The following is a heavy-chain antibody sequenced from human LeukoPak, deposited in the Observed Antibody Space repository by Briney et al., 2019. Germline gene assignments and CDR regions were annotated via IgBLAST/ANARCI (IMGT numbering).Heavy chain of an antibody. CDR3: AKDFVRGVVVQTDAFDI. D-gene: IGHD2-8*01. Sequence: GGSLRLSCAASGFTFSSYEMNWVRQAPGKGLEWVSAISGSGGSTYYADSVKGRFTISRDNSKNTLYLQMNSLRAEDTAVYYCAKDFVRGVVVQTDAFDIWGQGTMVTVSS. J-gene: IGHJ3*02. CDR2: ISGSGGST. V-gene: IGHV3-23*01. CDR1: GFTFSSYE.